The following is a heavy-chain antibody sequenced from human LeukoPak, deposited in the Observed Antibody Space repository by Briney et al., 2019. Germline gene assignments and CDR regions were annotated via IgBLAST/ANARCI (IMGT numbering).Heavy chain of an antibody. Sequence: PGGSLRLSCAASGFSVSSNYMNWVRQAPGQGLEWVSVINTDGVTSYADSVKGRFTISRDNSKNTLYLQMNSLRAEDTAVYYCARVGTYTGYAIDYWGQGTLVTVSS. V-gene: IGHV3-53*01. J-gene: IGHJ4*02. CDR3: ARVGTYTGYAIDY. D-gene: IGHD5-12*01. CDR2: INTDGVT. CDR1: GFSVSSNY.